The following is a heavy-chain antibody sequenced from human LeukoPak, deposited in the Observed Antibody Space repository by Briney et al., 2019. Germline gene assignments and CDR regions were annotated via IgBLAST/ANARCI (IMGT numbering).Heavy chain of an antibody. CDR3: ARVSTAQFRNYFMDV. D-gene: IGHD5/OR15-5a*01. Sequence: GGSLRLSCAAAGFTVSSNYMSWARHAPGKGLEWVSVIYSGGSTYYADSVKGRFTISRDNSKNTLYLQMNSLRAEDTAVYYCARVSTAQFRNYFMDVWGKRTTVTVSS. CDR1: GFTVSSNY. V-gene: IGHV3-53*01. CDR2: IYSGGST. J-gene: IGHJ6*03.